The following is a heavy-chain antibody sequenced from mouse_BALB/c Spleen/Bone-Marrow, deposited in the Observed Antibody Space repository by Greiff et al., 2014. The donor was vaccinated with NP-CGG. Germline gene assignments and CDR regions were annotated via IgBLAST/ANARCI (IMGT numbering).Heavy chain of an antibody. Sequence: VQLQQSGPELEKPGASVKMSCKASGYSFTGYNMNWVKQTNGKSLEWIGNIDPYYGGISYNQKFKDKATLTVDKSSGTAYMQLKSLTSEDSAVYYCARSIEYRPLTYWGQGTLVTVSA. CDR2: IDPYYGGI. CDR1: GYSFTGYN. J-gene: IGHJ3*01. V-gene: IGHV1-39*01. D-gene: IGHD2-14*01. CDR3: ARSIEYRPLTY.